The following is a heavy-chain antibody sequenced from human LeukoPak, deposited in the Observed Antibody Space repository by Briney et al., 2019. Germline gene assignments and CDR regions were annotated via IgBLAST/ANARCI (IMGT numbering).Heavy chain of an antibody. Sequence: SETLSLTCAVYGGSFSGYYWSWIRQPPGKGLEWIGEINHSGSTNYNPSLKSRVTISVDTSKNQFSLKLSSVTAADTAVYYCARRGSGWYVRFDPWGQGTLVTVSS. D-gene: IGHD6-19*01. CDR2: INHSGST. V-gene: IGHV4-34*01. CDR3: ARRGSGWYVRFDP. J-gene: IGHJ5*02. CDR1: GGSFSGYY.